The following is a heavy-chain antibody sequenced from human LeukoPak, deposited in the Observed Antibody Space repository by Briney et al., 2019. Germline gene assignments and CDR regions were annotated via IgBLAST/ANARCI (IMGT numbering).Heavy chain of an antibody. Sequence: ASVKVSCKASGYTFTSYGISWVRQAPGQGLEWMGWISAYNGNTNYAQKLQGRVTMTTDTSTSTAYMELRSLRSDDTAVYYCARGFVLVAADESAFDIWGQGTMVTVSS. D-gene: IGHD2-15*01. V-gene: IGHV1-18*01. CDR3: ARGFVLVAADESAFDI. J-gene: IGHJ3*02. CDR1: GYTFTSYG. CDR2: ISAYNGNT.